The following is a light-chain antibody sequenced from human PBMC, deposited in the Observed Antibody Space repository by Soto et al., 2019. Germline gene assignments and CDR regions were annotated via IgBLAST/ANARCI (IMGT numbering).Light chain of an antibody. J-gene: IGLJ1*01. V-gene: IGLV2-14*01. CDR1: SSDVGAYNY. CDR2: DVN. Sequence: QSVLTQPASVSGSPGQSITISCTGTSSDVGAYNYDSWYQQHPGKVPKLIIYDVNNRPSGVSNRFSGSKSGNTASLTISGLQTEVEADYYCSSYTSATTYVFGTGTKVTVL. CDR3: SSYTSATTYV.